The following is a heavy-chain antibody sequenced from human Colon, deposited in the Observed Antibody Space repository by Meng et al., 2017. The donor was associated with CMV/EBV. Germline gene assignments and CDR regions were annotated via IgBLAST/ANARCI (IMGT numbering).Heavy chain of an antibody. V-gene: IGHV1-18*01. CDR1: GYIFTTYG. D-gene: IGHD1-20*01. J-gene: IGHJ5*02. CDR3: ARQAGNWNDERNWFDP. CDR2: ISAYNGQA. Sequence: VHLVPSGADVKKPGATVKVSGKASGYIFTTYGVSWVRQAPGQGLEWMGWISAYNGQATYAQNLQGRVTLTTDTSTNTVYMDLSSLRSEDTAAYYCARQAGNWNDERNWFDPWGQGTLVTRLL.